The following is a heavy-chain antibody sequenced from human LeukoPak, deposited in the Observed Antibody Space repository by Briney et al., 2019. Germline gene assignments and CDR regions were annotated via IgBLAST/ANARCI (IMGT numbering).Heavy chain of an antibody. CDR2: IGPTGSDR. V-gene: IGHV3-21*06. D-gene: IGHD1-14*01. Sequence: PGGSLRLSCTASGLTFSTSGSNWVRQAPGKGLEWVASIGPTGSDRYHADSIKGRFTISRDNANNFLYLQMNSLRAEDTAVYYCATETNGRHYDYWGQGTLPTVSS. CDR3: ATETNGRHYDY. J-gene: IGHJ4*02. CDR1: GLTFSTSG.